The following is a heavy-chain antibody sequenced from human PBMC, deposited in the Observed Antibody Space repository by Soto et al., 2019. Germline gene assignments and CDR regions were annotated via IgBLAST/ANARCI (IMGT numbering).Heavy chain of an antibody. CDR3: ARGGSSDWQVSLDF. CDR2: IKHGGSS. CDR1: AGSFSHYF. J-gene: IGHJ3*01. V-gene: IGHV4-34*01. D-gene: IGHD6-19*01. Sequence: QVQQQPWGAGLLKPSETLSLTCSVYAGSFSHYFWNWIRQSPGKGLEWIGKIKHGGSSSYNPSLRSRVSISLDMSKNQCALTLSSVPAADTAVYYCARGGSSDWQVSLDFWGQRTMVPVSS.